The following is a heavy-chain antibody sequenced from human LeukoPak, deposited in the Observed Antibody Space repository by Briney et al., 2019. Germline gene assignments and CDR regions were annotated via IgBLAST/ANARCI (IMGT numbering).Heavy chain of an antibody. D-gene: IGHD1-26*01. V-gene: IGHV3-48*01. Sequence: GGSLRLSCAAPGFTFSSYSMNWVRQAPGKGLEWVSYITRSSSARYYADAVKGRFTISRDNAKNSLYLQMNSLRAEDTAVYYCTRDWLATFDYWGQGTLVTVSS. CDR2: ITRSSSAR. CDR1: GFTFSSYS. CDR3: TRDWLATFDY. J-gene: IGHJ4*02.